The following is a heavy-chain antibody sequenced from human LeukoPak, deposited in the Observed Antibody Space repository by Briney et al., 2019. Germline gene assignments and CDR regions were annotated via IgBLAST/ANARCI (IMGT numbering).Heavy chain of an antibody. V-gene: IGHV4-34*01. CDR3: ARLELGYYYGMDV. D-gene: IGHD1-7*01. CDR1: GVSFSGYY. Sequence: PSETLSLTCAVYGVSFSGYYWSWIRQPPGKGLEWIGEINHSGSTNYNPSLKSRVTISVDTSTNQFSLKLSSVTAADTAVYYCARLELGYYYGMDVWGQGTTVTVSS. J-gene: IGHJ6*02. CDR2: INHSGST.